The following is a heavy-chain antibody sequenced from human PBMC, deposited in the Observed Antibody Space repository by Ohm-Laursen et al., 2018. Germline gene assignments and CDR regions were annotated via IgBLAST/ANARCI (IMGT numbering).Heavy chain of an antibody. Sequence: SLRLSCAASGFVFSNHDIHWVRQAPGKGLEWVTVISYDGSKKYYADSVKGRSTISRDSSKNTVYLQMNSLRLEDTAVYHCAKGGDGLESWGQGTLVTVSS. J-gene: IGHJ4*02. V-gene: IGHV3-30*18. CDR1: GFVFSNHD. D-gene: IGHD2-21*01. CDR2: ISYDGSKK. CDR3: AKGGDGLES.